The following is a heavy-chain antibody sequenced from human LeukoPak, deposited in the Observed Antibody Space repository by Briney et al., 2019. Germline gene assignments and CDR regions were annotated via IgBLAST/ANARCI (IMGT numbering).Heavy chain of an antibody. CDR1: GGPFSGYY. CDR2: INHSGST. Sequence: SETLSLTCAVYGGPFSGYYWSWIRQPPGKGLEWIGEINHSGSTNYNPSLKSRVTISVDTSKNQFSLKLSSVTAADTAVYYCARSRHSPMGRPSIAARPRWFDPWGQGTLVTVSS. J-gene: IGHJ5*02. V-gene: IGHV4-34*01. D-gene: IGHD6-6*01. CDR3: ARSRHSPMGRPSIAARPRWFDP.